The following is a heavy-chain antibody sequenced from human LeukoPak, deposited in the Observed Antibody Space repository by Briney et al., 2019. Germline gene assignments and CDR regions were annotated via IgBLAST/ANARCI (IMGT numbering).Heavy chain of an antibody. CDR2: MNPKRGDT. CDR1: GYDFKFYD. J-gene: IGHJ4*02. Sequence: GASVKVSCKASGYDFKFYDLHWVRQAPGKGLEWMGWMNPKRGDTGYAQSFQGRLTITRDMSTSTSYMELNRLTSEDTAVYYCVRVADGHSCGRFDSWGQGTLVTVSS. D-gene: IGHD1-26*01. CDR3: VRVADGHSCGRFDS. V-gene: IGHV1-8*03.